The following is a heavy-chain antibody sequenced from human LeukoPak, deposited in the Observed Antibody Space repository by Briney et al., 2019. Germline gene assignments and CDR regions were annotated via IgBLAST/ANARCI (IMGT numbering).Heavy chain of an antibody. CDR1: GFTFSSYW. Sequence: GGSLRLSCAASGFTFSSYWMSWVRQAPGKGLEWVANIKQDGSEKYYVDSVKGRFTISRDNAKNSLYLQMNSLRAEDMALYYCAKDSSETLSGGFDYWGQGTLVTVSS. D-gene: IGHD2-15*01. CDR2: IKQDGSEK. V-gene: IGHV3-7*03. J-gene: IGHJ4*02. CDR3: AKDSSETLSGGFDY.